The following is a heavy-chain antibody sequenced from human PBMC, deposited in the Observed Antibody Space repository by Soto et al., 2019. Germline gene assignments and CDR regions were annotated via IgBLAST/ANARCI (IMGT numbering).Heavy chain of an antibody. V-gene: IGHV4-31*03. Sequence: PSETLSLSCTVSGGSISSGGYYWSWIRQHPGKGLEWIGYIYYSGSTYYNPSLKSRVTISVDTSKIQLYLKLSSVTAADTGVYYCAMIMITLGAVIPKEGVDYGGLGILVTVSS. CDR3: AMIMITLGAVIPKEGVDY. CDR2: IYYSGST. J-gene: IGHJ4*02. CDR1: GGSISSGGYY. D-gene: IGHD3-16*02.